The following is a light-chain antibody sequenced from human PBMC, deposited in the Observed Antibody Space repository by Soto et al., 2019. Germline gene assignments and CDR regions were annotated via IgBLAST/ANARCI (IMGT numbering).Light chain of an antibody. CDR2: DVS. CDR3: SSYTSSSTLVYV. J-gene: IGLJ1*01. V-gene: IGLV2-14*03. Sequence: QSAPTQPASVSGSPGQSITISCTGTSSDVGGYNYVSWYQHHPGKAPKLMIYDVSNRPSGVGNRFSGSKSGNTASLTISGLQAEDEGDYYCSSYTSSSTLVYVFGTGTKLTVL. CDR1: SSDVGGYNY.